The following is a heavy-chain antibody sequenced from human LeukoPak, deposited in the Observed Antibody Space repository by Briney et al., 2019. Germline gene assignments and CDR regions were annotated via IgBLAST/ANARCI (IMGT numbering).Heavy chain of an antibody. CDR3: AKDMYYGSGSYYNVVLDY. V-gene: IGHV3-23*01. CDR2: ISGSGGST. D-gene: IGHD3-10*01. CDR1: GFSFSSYA. J-gene: IGHJ4*02. Sequence: GGSLRLSCATSGFSFSSYAMSWVRQAPGKGLEWASAISGSGGSTYYADSVKGRFTISRDNSKNTLYLQMNSLRAEDTAVYYCAKDMYYGSGSYYNVVLDYWGQGTLVTVSS.